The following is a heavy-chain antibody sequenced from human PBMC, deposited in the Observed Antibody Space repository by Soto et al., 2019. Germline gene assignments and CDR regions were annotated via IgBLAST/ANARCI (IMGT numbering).Heavy chain of an antibody. CDR1: GFTFSSYA. V-gene: IGHV3-30-3*01. D-gene: IGHD3-10*01. Sequence: QVQLVESGGGVVQPGRSLRLSCAASGFTFSSYAMHWVRQAPGKGLEWVAVISYDGSNKYYADSVKGRFTISRDNSKNTLYLHMNSLRAEDTAVYYCARGLRAPPVGEFLSPIFDYWGQGTLVTVSS. CDR2: ISYDGSNK. CDR3: ARGLRAPPVGEFLSPIFDY. J-gene: IGHJ4*02.